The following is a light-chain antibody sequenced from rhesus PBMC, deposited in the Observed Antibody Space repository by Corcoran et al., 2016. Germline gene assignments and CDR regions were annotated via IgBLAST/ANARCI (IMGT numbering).Light chain of an antibody. J-gene: IGKJ4*01. CDR2: DTF. V-gene: IGKV3-35*01. CDR1: QSVSSN. CDR3: QQYNNWPLT. Sequence: EIVLTQSPATLSLSPGERATLSCRASQSVSSNLAWYQQKPGHAPRLLIYDTFNRAPGIPDRFSGSGSGTDFTLTISSLEPEDVGIYYCQQYNNWPLTFGGGTKVDLK.